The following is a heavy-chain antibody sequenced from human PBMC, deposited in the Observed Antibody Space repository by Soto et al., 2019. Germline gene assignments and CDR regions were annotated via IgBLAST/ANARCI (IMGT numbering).Heavy chain of an antibody. V-gene: IGHV3-15*01. CDR1: GFTFSNAW. CDR3: TTDYYDSSGRGSRIDY. CDR2: IKSKTEGGTT. J-gene: IGHJ4*02. D-gene: IGHD3-22*01. Sequence: EVQLVESGGGLVKPGGSLRLSCAASGFTFSNAWMSWVRQAPGKGLEWVGRIKSKTEGGTTDYAAPVKGRFTISRDDSQNTLYLQMNSLKTEDTAVYYCTTDYYDSSGRGSRIDYWGQGTLVTVSS.